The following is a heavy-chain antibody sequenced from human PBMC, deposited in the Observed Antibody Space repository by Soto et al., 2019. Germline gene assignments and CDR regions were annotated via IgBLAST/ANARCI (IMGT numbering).Heavy chain of an antibody. CDR2: IYPFYSDT. Sequence: PGESLKISCKGSGYSFTSYWIFWVRQMPVKGLEFMGIIYPFYSDTRYSPSFQGEVTISSYNSVSASYLQLISLKASDTAMYYCARTSAAGKYYYGMDVWGQGTTVTVSS. V-gene: IGHV5-51*01. CDR3: ARTSAAGKYYYGMDV. CDR1: GYSFTSYW. D-gene: IGHD6-13*01. J-gene: IGHJ6*02.